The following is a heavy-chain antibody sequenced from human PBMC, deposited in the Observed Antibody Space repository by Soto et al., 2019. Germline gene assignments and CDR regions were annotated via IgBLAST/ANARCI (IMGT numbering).Heavy chain of an antibody. CDR1: GFTFNTYG. CDR3: AKDRSYYGAGSFFDY. Sequence: QVQLVESGGGVVQPGRSLRLSCAVSGFTFNTYGVHWVRQAPGRGLEWVAAISYDGSNKFYRDSVKGRFTISRDNSKNTLYLEMNSLRVEDTAVYYCAKDRSYYGAGSFFDYWGQGTLVTVSS. D-gene: IGHD3-10*01. CDR2: ISYDGSNK. J-gene: IGHJ4*02. V-gene: IGHV3-30*18.